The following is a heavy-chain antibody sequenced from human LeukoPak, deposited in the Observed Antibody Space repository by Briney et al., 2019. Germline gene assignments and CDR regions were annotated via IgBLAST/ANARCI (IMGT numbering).Heavy chain of an antibody. D-gene: IGHD5-18*01. V-gene: IGHV1-2*02. J-gene: IGHJ3*02. CDR3: ARGLRGYSYGLTYDAFDI. CDR2: INPNSGGT. Sequence: ASMKVSCKASGYTFTGYYMHWVRQAPGQGLEWMGWINPNSGGTNYAQKFQGRVTMTRDTSISTAYMELSRLRSDDTAVYYCARGLRGYSYGLTYDAFDIWGQGTMVTVSS. CDR1: GYTFTGYY.